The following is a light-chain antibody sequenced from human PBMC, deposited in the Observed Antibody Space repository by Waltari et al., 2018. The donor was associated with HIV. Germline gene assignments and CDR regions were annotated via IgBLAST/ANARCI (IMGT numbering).Light chain of an antibody. CDR2: EST. J-gene: IGLJ2*01. CDR3: GTRDNDLGPVI. CDR1: SSNIGATD. Sequence: SVLTQPPSKSAAPGQTVTISCAGHSSNIGATDVSWYQQLPGAAPRLIIYESTKRPSVISDRFSASKSDTTATLDIAGVQPGDEAMYFCGTRDNDLGPVILGGGTWVTVL. V-gene: IGLV1-51*02.